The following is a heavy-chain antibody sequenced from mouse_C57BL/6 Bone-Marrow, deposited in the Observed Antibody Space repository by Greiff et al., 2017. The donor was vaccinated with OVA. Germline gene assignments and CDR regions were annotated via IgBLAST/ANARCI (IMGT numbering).Heavy chain of an antibody. Sequence: QVHVKQSGAELVRPGTSVKVSCKASGYAFTNYLIEWVKQRPGQGLEWIGVINPGSGGTNYNEKFKGKATLTADKSSSTAYMQLSSLTSDDSAVYFCALTGMRFAYWGQGTLVTVSA. V-gene: IGHV1-54*01. J-gene: IGHJ3*01. D-gene: IGHD4-1*01. CDR3: ALTGMRFAY. CDR2: INPGSGGT. CDR1: GYAFTNYL.